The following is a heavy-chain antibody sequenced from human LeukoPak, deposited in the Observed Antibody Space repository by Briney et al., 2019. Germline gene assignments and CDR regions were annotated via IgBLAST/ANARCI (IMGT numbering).Heavy chain of an antibody. D-gene: IGHD1-26*01. CDR1: GYTFTSYG. Sequence: ASVKVSCKASGYTFTSYGISWVRQAPGQGLEWMGIINPSGGSTSYAQKFQGRVTMTRDTSTSTVYMELSSLRSDDTAVYYCARGGIVGRQYYFDYWGQGTLVTVSS. CDR2: INPSGGST. J-gene: IGHJ4*02. CDR3: ARGGIVGRQYYFDY. V-gene: IGHV1-46*01.